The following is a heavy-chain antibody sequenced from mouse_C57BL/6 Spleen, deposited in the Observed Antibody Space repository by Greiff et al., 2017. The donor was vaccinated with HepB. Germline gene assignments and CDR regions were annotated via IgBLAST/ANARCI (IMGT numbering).Heavy chain of an antibody. CDR2: IYPGSGST. CDR1: GYTFTSYW. CDR3: ARTYYYGSSYGYFDV. J-gene: IGHJ1*03. V-gene: IGHV1-55*01. D-gene: IGHD1-1*01. Sequence: QVQLKQPGAELVKPGASVKMSCKASGYTFTSYWITWVKQRPGQGLEWIGDIYPGSGSTNYNEKFKSKATLTVDTSSSTAYMQLSSLTSEDSAVYYWARTYYYGSSYGYFDVWGTGTTVTGSS.